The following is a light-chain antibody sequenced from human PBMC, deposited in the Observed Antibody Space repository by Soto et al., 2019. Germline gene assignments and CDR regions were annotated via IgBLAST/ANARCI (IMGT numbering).Light chain of an antibody. CDR1: ESVDFH. CDR2: GAS. J-gene: IGKJ1*01. V-gene: IGKV3-20*01. CDR3: QQYGSSPPRT. Sequence: VLTQSPATLSLSPGKRATLCCRASESVDFHLAWYQQKPGQAPRLLIYGASTRATDVPDRFSGSGSGADFTLTISRLEPEDFAVYYCQQYGSSPPRTFGQGTKVDI.